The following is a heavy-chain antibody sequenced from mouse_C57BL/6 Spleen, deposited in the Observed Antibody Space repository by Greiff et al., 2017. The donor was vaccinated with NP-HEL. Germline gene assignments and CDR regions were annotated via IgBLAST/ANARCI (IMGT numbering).Heavy chain of an antibody. CDR3: ARRAGTERTWFAY. V-gene: IGHV1-50*01. Sequence: QVQLQQPGAELVKPGASVKLSCKASGYTFTSYWMQWVKQRPGQGLEWIGEIDPSDSYTNYNQKFKGKATLTVDTSSSTAYMQLSSLTSEDSAVYYCARRAGTERTWFAYWGQGTLVTVSA. J-gene: IGHJ3*01. CDR1: GYTFTSYW. CDR2: IDPSDSYT. D-gene: IGHD4-1*01.